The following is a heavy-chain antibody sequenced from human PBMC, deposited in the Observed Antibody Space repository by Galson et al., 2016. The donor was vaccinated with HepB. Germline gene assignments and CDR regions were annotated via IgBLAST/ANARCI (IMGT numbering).Heavy chain of an antibody. V-gene: IGHV3-33*01. D-gene: IGHD3-10*01. J-gene: IGHJ4*02. CDR2: TWFDGNYK. Sequence: SLRLSCAASGFNFISYGMHWVRQAPGKGLEWVAVTWFDGNYKDYAESVKGRITVSRDNTKNTLSLQSDSLRAEDTAVYHCARSREYLGSGSYLDYWGQGTLVIVSS. CDR1: GFNFISYG. CDR3: ARSREYLGSGSYLDY.